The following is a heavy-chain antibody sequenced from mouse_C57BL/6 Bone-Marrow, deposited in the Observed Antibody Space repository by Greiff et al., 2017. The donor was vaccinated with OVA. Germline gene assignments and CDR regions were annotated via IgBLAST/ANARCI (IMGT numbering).Heavy chain of an antibody. J-gene: IGHJ4*01. CDR2: ISSGGSYT. CDR3: ARPYYEYDLSMDY. Sequence: VKLEESGGDLVKPGGSLKLSCAASGFTFSSYGMSWVRQTPDKRLEWVATISSGGSYTYYPDSVKGRFTISRDNAKNTLYLQMSSLKSEDTAMYYCARPYYEYDLSMDYWGQGTSGTVSS. V-gene: IGHV5-6*02. CDR1: GFTFSSYG. D-gene: IGHD2-4*01.